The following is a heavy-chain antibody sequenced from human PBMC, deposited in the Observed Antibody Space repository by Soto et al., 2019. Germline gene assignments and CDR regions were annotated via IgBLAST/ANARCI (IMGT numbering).Heavy chain of an antibody. CDR1: GGSFSGYY. V-gene: IGHV4-34*01. CDR3: ARFGSGYYSVYAFDI. J-gene: IGHJ3*02. CDR2: INHSGST. D-gene: IGHD3-22*01. Sequence: SETLSLTCAVYGGSFSGYYWSWIRQPPGKGLEWIGEINHSGSTNYNPSLKSRVTISVDTSKNQFSLKLSSVTAADTAVYYCARFGSGYYSVYAFDIWGQGTMVTVSS.